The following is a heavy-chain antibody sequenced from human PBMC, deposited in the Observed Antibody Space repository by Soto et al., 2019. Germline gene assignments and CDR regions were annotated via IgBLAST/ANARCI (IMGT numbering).Heavy chain of an antibody. CDR1: NGSMDSSLW. J-gene: IGHJ4*02. CDR3: VRNRYCGYDFDS. CDR2: VAQSGFT. Sequence: QLQESGPGLVKPSGTLSLTCIVSNGSMDSSLWWSWVRQSPGKGLEWIGEVAQSGFTSYNQSLKSRLTISQDRSRNQFSLRLTSVTAADTAVYHCVRNRYCGYDFDSLGQGTMVTVSS. D-gene: IGHD5-12*01. V-gene: IGHV4-4*02.